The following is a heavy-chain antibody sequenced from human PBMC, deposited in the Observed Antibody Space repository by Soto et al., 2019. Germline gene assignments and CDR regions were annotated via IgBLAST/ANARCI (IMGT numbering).Heavy chain of an antibody. Sequence: GGSLRLSCAASGFTFSNAWMSWVRQAPGKGLEWVGRIKSKTDGGTTDYAAPVKGRFTISRDDSKNTLYLQMNSLKTEDTAVYYCARVFNYDRREGDYWGQGTLVTVSS. V-gene: IGHV3-15*01. CDR1: GFTFSNAW. CDR2: IKSKTDGGTT. D-gene: IGHD3-22*01. J-gene: IGHJ4*02. CDR3: ARVFNYDRREGDY.